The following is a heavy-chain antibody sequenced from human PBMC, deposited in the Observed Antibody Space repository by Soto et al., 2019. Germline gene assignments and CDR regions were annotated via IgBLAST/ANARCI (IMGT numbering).Heavy chain of an antibody. CDR3: ARATYYYDSSGYFGGVHFDY. D-gene: IGHD3-22*01. V-gene: IGHV4-30-4*01. CDR1: GGSISSGDYY. CDR2: IYYSGST. J-gene: IGHJ4*02. Sequence: QVQLQESGPGLVKPSQTLSLTCTVSGGSISSGDYYWSWIRQPPGKGLEWIGYIYYSGSTYYNPSLKSRVTISVDTSKNQFSLKLSSVTAADTAVYCCARATYYYDSSGYFGGVHFDYWGQGTLVTVSS.